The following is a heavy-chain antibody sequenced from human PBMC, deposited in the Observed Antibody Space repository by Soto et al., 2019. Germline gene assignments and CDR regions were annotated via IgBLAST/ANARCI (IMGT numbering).Heavy chain of an antibody. CDR2: IKTRDEGETT. CDR3: TTGSVEGF. D-gene: IGHD2-15*01. J-gene: IGHJ6*02. Sequence: EVQLVDSGGGLVKPGGSLRLSCEASGFSVSKAWMNWVRQAPGKGLEWVGRIKTRDEGETTNYAAPVKGRFTISRDDSKNTLLLQLNSLKTEDTAVYYCTTGSVEGFWGQGTTVTVSS. CDR1: GFSVSKAW. V-gene: IGHV3-15*07.